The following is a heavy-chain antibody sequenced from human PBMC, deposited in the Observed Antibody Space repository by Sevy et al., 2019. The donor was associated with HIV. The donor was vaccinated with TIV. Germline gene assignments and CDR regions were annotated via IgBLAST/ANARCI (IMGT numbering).Heavy chain of an antibody. CDR1: GFTFSSYA. J-gene: IGHJ2*01. CDR2: ISYDGSNK. CDR3: ARLSGILSSNTYVGGYFDL. Sequence: GGSLRLSCAASGFTFSSYAMHWVRQAPGKGLEWVAVISYDGSNKYYADSVKGRFTISRDNSKNRLYLQMNSLRAEATVVYYCARLSGILSSNTYVGGYFDLWGRGTLVTVSS. D-gene: IGHD3-10*01. V-gene: IGHV3-30-3*01.